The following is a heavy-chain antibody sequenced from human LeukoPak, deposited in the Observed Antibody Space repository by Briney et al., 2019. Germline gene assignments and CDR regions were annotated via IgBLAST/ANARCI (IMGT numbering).Heavy chain of an antibody. D-gene: IGHD6-13*01. CDR3: ARPGASSPGNWFAS. V-gene: IGHV1-3*04. CDR2: IDTANGNT. J-gene: IGHJ5*01. CDR1: GYTFTNHA. Sequence: ASVKVSCKASGYTFTNHAMHWVRQAPGQGLEWMGWIDTANGNTKYLQKFQGRVTITGDTSARIVYVELSSLRFEDTAVYYCARPGASSPGNWFASWGQGTLVTVSS.